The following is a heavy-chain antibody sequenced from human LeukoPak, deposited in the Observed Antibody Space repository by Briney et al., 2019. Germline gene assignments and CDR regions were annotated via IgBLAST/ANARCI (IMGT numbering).Heavy chain of an antibody. CDR2: IYSGGST. D-gene: IGHD4-17*01. J-gene: IGHJ4*02. Sequence: GGSLRLSCAPSGFTVSRNYMSWVRQAPGKGLEWVSVIYSGGSTYYADSVKGRFTTSRDNSKNTLYLQMNSLRAEDTAVYYCASTFYGDSPPYWGQGTLVTVSS. CDR1: GFTVSRNY. CDR3: ASTFYGDSPPY. V-gene: IGHV3-66*01.